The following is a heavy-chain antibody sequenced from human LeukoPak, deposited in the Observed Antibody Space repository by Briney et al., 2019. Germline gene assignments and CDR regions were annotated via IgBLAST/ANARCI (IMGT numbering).Heavy chain of an antibody. Sequence: PGGSLRLSRVASGFTFSSHAMNWVRQAPGKGLEWVSTISAGPGDTYCADSVKGRFTISRDNSKNTLFLQMNSLRAEDTALYYCVRRGTNLYFDFWGRGTLVTVSS. J-gene: IGHJ2*01. V-gene: IGHV3-23*01. CDR1: GFTFSSHA. CDR2: ISAGPGDT. CDR3: VRRGTNLYFDF. D-gene: IGHD1-14*01.